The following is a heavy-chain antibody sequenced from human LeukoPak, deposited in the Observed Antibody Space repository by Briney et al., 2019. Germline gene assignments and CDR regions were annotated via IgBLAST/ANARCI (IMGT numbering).Heavy chain of an antibody. CDR2: IYYSGNT. J-gene: IGHJ4*02. D-gene: IGHD2-15*01. CDR3: ARHCSGGSCYSDFDY. CDR1: GGSISSSGYY. V-gene: IGHV4-39*01. Sequence: SETLSLTCTVSGGSISSSGYYWGWIRQPPGKGLEWIGSIYYSGNTYYGPSLKSRVTLSVDTSKNQFSLKLSSVTAADTAVYYCARHCSGGSCYSDFDYWGQGTLVTVSS.